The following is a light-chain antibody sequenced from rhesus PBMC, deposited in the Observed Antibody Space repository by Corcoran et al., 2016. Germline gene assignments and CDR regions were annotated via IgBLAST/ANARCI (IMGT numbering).Light chain of an antibody. J-gene: IGKJ2*01. Sequence: ETVVTQSPATLSLSPGERATLSCSASQSVGSYLAWSQQKTGQAPRLLIYGATSRANGIPDRFSGSGFGTDFTLTISSLVHEDVGVYDCQQSSNLYSFGQGTKVEIK. CDR1: QSVGSY. CDR3: QQSSNLYS. CDR2: GAT. V-gene: IGKV3-24*04.